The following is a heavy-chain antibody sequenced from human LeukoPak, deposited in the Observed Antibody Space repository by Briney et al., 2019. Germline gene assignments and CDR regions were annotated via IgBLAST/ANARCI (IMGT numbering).Heavy chain of an antibody. Sequence: GGSLRLSCAASGFTFTSYSMNWVRQAPGKGLEWVSSISSSGSYIYYADSVKGRFTISRDNAKNSLYLQMNSLRAEDTAVYYCARDYYGDYNFDYWGQGTLVTVSS. CDR1: GFTFTSYS. J-gene: IGHJ4*02. CDR2: ISSSGSYI. V-gene: IGHV3-21*01. CDR3: ARDYYGDYNFDY. D-gene: IGHD4-17*01.